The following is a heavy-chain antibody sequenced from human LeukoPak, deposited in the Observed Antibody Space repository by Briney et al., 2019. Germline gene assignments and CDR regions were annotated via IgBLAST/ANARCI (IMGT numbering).Heavy chain of an antibody. D-gene: IGHD6-13*01. V-gene: IGHV4-39*07. CDR1: GGSISSSSYY. CDR2: IYYSGST. CDR3: ARPHIAAHDAFDI. J-gene: IGHJ3*02. Sequence: PSETLSLTCTVSGGSISSSSYYWDWIRQPPGKGLEWIGSIYYSGSTNYNPSLKSRVTISVDKSKNQFSLKLSSVTAADTAVYYCARPHIAAHDAFDIWGQGTMVTVSS.